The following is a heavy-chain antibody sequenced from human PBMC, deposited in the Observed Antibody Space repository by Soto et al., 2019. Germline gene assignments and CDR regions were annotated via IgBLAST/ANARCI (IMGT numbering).Heavy chain of an antibody. CDR2: IYYSGST. V-gene: IGHV4-61*01. Sequence: QVQLQESGPGLVKPSETLSLTCTVSGGSVSSGSYYWSWIRQPPGKGLEWIGYIYYSGSTNYTPSLKSRLTISVDTSKNQFSLKLSSVTAADTAVYYCASRAWGMDVWGQGTTVTVSS. J-gene: IGHJ6*02. CDR3: ASRAWGMDV. CDR1: GGSVSSGSYY.